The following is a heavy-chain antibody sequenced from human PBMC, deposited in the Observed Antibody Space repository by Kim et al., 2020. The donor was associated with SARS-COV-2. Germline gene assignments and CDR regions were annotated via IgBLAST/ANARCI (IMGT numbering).Heavy chain of an antibody. CDR2: ISYDESSK. V-gene: IGHV3-30*18. Sequence: GGSLRLSCAASGFTFSSYGMHWVRQAPGKGLEWVAVISYDESSKYYADSVKGRFTISRDNSKNTLYLQMNSLRAEDTAVYYCVKPYGSGSYFWGRFDYWGQGTLVTVSS. CDR3: VKPYGSGSYFWGRFDY. J-gene: IGHJ4*02. D-gene: IGHD3-10*01. CDR1: GFTFSSYG.